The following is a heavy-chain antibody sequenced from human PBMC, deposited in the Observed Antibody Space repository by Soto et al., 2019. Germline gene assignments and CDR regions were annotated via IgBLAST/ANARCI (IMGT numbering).Heavy chain of an antibody. Sequence: SEALSLTYAVSGGSISSSSYHWGWLRQPPGKGLEWIGSIYFNGSPYYSPSLKSRVTISVDTSKNQFDLKLSSVTAADTAVYYCARPHAVVLYSFEYWGQGRLV. D-gene: IGHD6-19*01. J-gene: IGHJ4*02. CDR2: IYFNGSP. CDR1: GGSISSSSYH. V-gene: IGHV4-39*01. CDR3: ARPHAVVLYSFEY.